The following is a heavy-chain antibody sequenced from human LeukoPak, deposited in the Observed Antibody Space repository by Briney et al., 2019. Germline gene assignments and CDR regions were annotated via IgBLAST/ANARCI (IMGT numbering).Heavy chain of an antibody. CDR2: IKQDGSEK. CDR3: ARLIADRTIYDY. D-gene: IGHD6-6*01. J-gene: IGHJ4*02. CDR1: GFTFNSYW. Sequence: GGSLRLSCAASGFTFNSYWMSWVRQAPGKGPGWVASIKQDGSEKYYVDSVKGRFTISRDNAKNSLYLQMNNLRAEDTAVYYCARLIADRTIYDYWGQGTLVTVSS. V-gene: IGHV3-7*01.